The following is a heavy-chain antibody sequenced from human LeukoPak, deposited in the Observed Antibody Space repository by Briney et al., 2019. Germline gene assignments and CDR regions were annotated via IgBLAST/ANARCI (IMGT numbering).Heavy chain of an antibody. V-gene: IGHV3-23*01. J-gene: IGHJ4*02. CDR3: ARTERGSRFHYFEY. D-gene: IGHD1-26*01. CDR1: GFTPSSYD. CDR2: ICGSGGSP. Sequence: PGRTLRLSCAASGFTPSSYDMTWVRQAPGKGVEWVSGICGSGGSPYYADYVKGRFTVSRNNSRDRLYLQMNSLRAEDTAVYYCARTERGSRFHYFEYWGQGSLVTVSS.